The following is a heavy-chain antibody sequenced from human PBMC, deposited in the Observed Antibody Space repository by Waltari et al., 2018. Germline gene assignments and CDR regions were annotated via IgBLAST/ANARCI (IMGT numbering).Heavy chain of an antibody. CDR2: IYTSGST. V-gene: IGHV4-61*02. J-gene: IGHJ2*01. CDR3: AGGYSSGWYYFDL. D-gene: IGHD6-19*01. CDR1: GGSISSGSYY. Sequence: QVQLQESGPGLVKPSQTLSLTCTVSGGSISSGSYYWSWIRQPAGKGLEWIGRIYTSGSTNYNPSLKSRVTISVDTSKNQFSLKLSSVTAADTAVYYCAGGYSSGWYYFDLWGRGTLVTVSS.